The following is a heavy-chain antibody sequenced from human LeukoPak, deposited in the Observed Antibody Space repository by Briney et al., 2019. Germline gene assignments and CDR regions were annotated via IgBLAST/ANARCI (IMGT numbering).Heavy chain of an antibody. V-gene: IGHV3-7*04. D-gene: IGHD6-19*01. CDR1: GFTFNSYW. Sequence: QSGGSLRLSCAASGFTFNSYWMTWVRQAPGKGLEWVANIKQDGGEKNYADSVKGRFTIARDNAQNSLYLQMNSLRAEDTAVYYCARGIAVTAGNVYYWGQGTLVTVSS. CDR2: IKQDGGEK. J-gene: IGHJ4*02. CDR3: ARGIAVTAGNVYY.